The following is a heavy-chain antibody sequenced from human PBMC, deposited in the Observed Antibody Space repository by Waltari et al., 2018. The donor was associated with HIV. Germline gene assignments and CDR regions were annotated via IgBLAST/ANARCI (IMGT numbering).Heavy chain of an antibody. V-gene: IGHV3-23*01. J-gene: IGHJ4*02. Sequence: VQLLESGGGLVQPGGSLRLSCAASGLRFSNYAMSWVRQAPGKGLEWVAVVRDIDSTYYVDSVKGRFIISRDDSKDSLYLQMNSLRVEDTAVYYCAKDDRASRGLDDWGQGTLVTVSS. CDR3: AKDDRASRGLDD. D-gene: IGHD5-12*01. CDR2: VRDIDST. CDR1: GLRFSNYA.